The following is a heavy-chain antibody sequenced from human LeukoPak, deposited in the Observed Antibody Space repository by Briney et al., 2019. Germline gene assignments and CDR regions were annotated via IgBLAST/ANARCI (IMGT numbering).Heavy chain of an antibody. CDR2: INDNAGST. D-gene: IGHD6-19*01. CDR3: AKPDSGWYSAFDI. J-gene: IGHJ3*02. V-gene: IGHV3-23*01. CDR1: GFTFSSYA. Sequence: GSLSLSCAAFGFTFSSYAMSWVRQAPGKGLEWASSINDNAGSTYYADSVKGRFTISRDTSKNTLYLQMNSLRADDTAVYYCAKPDSGWYSAFDIWGQGTMVTVSS.